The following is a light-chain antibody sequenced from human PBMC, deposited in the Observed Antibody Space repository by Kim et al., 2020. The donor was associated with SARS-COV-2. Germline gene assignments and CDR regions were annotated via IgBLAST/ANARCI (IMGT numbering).Light chain of an antibody. CDR3: QQYAYWRA. Sequence: SLSPGERATLSCRASQSISSNLAWYQQKPGQAPRVLIYDASARATGIPARFSGSGSGTYFTLTISNVQSEDFAVYYCQQYAYWRAFGQGTRLEIK. CDR2: DAS. J-gene: IGKJ5*01. CDR1: QSISSN. V-gene: IGKV3-15*01.